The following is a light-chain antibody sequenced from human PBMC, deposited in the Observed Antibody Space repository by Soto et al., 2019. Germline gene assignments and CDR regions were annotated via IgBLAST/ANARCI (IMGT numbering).Light chain of an antibody. Sequence: EIVLTQSPATLSLSPWERATLLCRSSPSVTNFLAWYQQKPGQAPRLLIYGAFNRATGIPARFSGSGSGTDFTLTISSLEPEDSAVYYCQQRNVWPPVTFGQGTRLEIK. CDR2: GAF. J-gene: IGKJ5*01. V-gene: IGKV3-11*01. CDR3: QQRNVWPPVT. CDR1: PSVTNF.